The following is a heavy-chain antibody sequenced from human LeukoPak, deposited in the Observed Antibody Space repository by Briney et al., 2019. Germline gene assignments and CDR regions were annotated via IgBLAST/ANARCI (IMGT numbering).Heavy chain of an antibody. CDR3: ARALGAAAGTNAFDI. Sequence: GGSLRLSCAASGFTFSRYAMHWVRQAPGKGLEWVAVISYDGSNKYYADSVKGRFTISRDNSKNTLYLQMNSLRAEDTAVYYCARALGAAAGTNAFDIWGQGTMVTVSS. J-gene: IGHJ3*02. V-gene: IGHV3-30*04. D-gene: IGHD6-13*01. CDR2: ISYDGSNK. CDR1: GFTFSRYA.